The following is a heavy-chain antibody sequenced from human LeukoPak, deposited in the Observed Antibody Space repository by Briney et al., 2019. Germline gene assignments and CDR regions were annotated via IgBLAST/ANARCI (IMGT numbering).Heavy chain of an antibody. Sequence: PSETLSLTCTVSGGSISSYYWGWLRQPPGKGLEWVGYIYYSGSTNYNPSLKRRVTISVDTSKNQFSLKLSSVTAADTAVYYCARLKDSGWYGHYGMDVWGQGTTVTVSS. CDR2: IYYSGST. D-gene: IGHD6-19*01. V-gene: IGHV4-59*08. J-gene: IGHJ6*02. CDR3: ARLKDSGWYGHYGMDV. CDR1: GGSISSYY.